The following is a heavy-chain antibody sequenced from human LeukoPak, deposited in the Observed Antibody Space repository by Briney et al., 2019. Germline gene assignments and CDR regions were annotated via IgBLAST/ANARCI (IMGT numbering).Heavy chain of an antibody. V-gene: IGHV4-59*01. Sequence: SETLSLTCTVSGGSISICHWSWIRQPPGKGLEWIGYISDSGSTNDNPPLKSRVTISVDTSKNQISLDLSAVTAADTAVYYCARVGYCSGGSCRFDPWGQGTLVTVSS. CDR1: GGSISICH. CDR3: ARVGYCSGGSCRFDP. J-gene: IGHJ5*02. CDR2: ISDSGST. D-gene: IGHD2-15*01.